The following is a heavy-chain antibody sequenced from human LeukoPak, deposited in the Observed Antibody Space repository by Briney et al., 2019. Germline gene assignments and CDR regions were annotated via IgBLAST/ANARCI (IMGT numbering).Heavy chain of an antibody. CDR3: ARPSGYSSSWYSDY. V-gene: IGHV1-69*13. CDR1: GGTFSSYA. D-gene: IGHD6-13*01. CDR2: TIPIFGTA. J-gene: IGHJ4*02. Sequence: SVKASCKASGGTFSSYAISWVRQAPGQGLEWMGGTIPIFGTANYAQKFQGRVTITADESTSTAYMELSSLRSEDTAVYYCARPSGYSSSWYSDYWGQGTLVTVSS.